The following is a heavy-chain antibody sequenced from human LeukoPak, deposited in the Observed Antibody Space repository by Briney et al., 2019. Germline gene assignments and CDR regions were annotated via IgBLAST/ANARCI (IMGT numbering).Heavy chain of an antibody. CDR1: GSTFSSYA. D-gene: IGHD2-2*01. CDR3: ATLPSYCSSTSCSFDY. J-gene: IGHJ4*02. CDR2: IIPIFGTA. Sequence: PGGSLRLSCAASGSTFSSYAMHWVRQAPGQGLEWMGGIIPIFGTANYAQKFQGRVTITTDESTSTAYMELSSLRSEDTAVYYCATLPSYCSSTSCSFDYWGQGALVTVSS. V-gene: IGHV1-69*05.